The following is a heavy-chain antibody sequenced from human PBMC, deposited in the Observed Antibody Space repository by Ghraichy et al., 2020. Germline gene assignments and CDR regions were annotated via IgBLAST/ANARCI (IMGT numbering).Heavy chain of an antibody. CDR3: ARDDLSSSGSRPIYYYYYGMDV. CDR1: GYTFTSYG. J-gene: IGHJ6*02. CDR2: ISAYNGNT. D-gene: IGHD6-13*01. V-gene: IGHV1-18*01. Sequence: ASVKVSCKASGYTFTSYGISWVRQAPGQGLEWMGWISAYNGNTNYAQKLQGRVTMTTDTSTSTAYMELRSLRSDDTAVYYCARDDLSSSGSRPIYYYYYGMDVWGQGTTVTVSS.